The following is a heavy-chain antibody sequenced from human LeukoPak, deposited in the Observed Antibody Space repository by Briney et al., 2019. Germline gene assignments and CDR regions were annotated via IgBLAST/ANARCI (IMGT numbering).Heavy chain of an antibody. J-gene: IGHJ5*02. D-gene: IGHD2-15*01. V-gene: IGHV1-24*01. Sequence: ASVKVSCKVSGYTLTELSMHWVRQAPGKGLEWMGGFDPEDGETIYAQKFQGRVTMTEDTSTDTAYMELSSLRSEDTAVYYCATQSVVVAAMAVGDWFDPWGQGTLVTVSS. CDR2: FDPEDGET. CDR3: ATQSVVVAAMAVGDWFDP. CDR1: GYTLTELS.